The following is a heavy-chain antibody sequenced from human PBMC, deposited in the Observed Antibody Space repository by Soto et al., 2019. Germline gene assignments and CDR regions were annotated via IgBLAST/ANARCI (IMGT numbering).Heavy chain of an antibody. CDR1: DGSVNSGNYY. CDR3: AREEKQLSRYGGDFDY. Sequence: PSETLSLTXTVSDGSVNSGNYYWSWIRQPPGRGLEWIGHIYYIGATNYNPSLKSRVAISVDTSKNQFSLKVNSVTAADTAVYFCAREEKQLSRYGGDFDYWGQGIQVTVSS. D-gene: IGHD3-16*01. V-gene: IGHV4-61*01. CDR2: IYYIGAT. J-gene: IGHJ4*02.